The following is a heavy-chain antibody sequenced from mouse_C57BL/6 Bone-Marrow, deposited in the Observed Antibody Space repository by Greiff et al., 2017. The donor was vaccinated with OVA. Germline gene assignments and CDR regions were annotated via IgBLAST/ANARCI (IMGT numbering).Heavy chain of an antibody. Sequence: VQLQQSGPELVKPGASVKIPCKASGYTFTDYNMDWVKQSHGKSLEWIGDINPNNGGTIYNQKFKGKATLTVDKSSSTAYMELRSLTSEDTAVYYCARGIYYYGSSYVGDYFDYWGQGTTLTVSS. D-gene: IGHD1-1*01. CDR3: ARGIYYYGSSYVGDYFDY. V-gene: IGHV1-18*01. CDR2: INPNNGGT. J-gene: IGHJ2*01. CDR1: GYTFTDYN.